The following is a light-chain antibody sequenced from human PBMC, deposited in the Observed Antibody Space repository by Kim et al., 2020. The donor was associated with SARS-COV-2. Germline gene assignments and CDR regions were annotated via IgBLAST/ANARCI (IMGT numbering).Light chain of an antibody. CDR2: DAS. J-gene: IGKJ4*01. V-gene: IGKV1-5*01. Sequence: DIQMTQSPSTLSASVGDRVTITCRASQSISSWLAWYQQKPGKAPKLLIYDASSLESGVPSRFSGSGSGTEFTLTISSLQPDDFATYYCLRAFGGGTKVDIK. CDR1: QSISSW. CDR3: LRA.